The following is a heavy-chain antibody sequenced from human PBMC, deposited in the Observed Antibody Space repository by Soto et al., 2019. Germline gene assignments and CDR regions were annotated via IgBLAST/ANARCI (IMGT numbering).Heavy chain of an antibody. J-gene: IGHJ4*02. D-gene: IGHD3-10*01. Sequence: EVQVVESGGGLVQPGGSLRLSCAASGFTFSSYWMHWVRQAPGKGLVWVSRINSDGSTTSYADSVKGRFTISRDNAKNTLYLQRNSLRVEDTAVYYCARVRNGDWYFDYWGQGTLVTVSS. CDR3: ARVRNGDWYFDY. CDR2: INSDGSTT. V-gene: IGHV3-74*01. CDR1: GFTFSSYW.